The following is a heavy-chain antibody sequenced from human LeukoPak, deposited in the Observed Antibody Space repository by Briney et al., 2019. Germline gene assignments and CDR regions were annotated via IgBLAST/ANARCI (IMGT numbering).Heavy chain of an antibody. D-gene: IGHD3-10*01. CDR2: IWYDGSRK. J-gene: IGHJ3*02. Sequence: PGRSLRLSCAASGFTFSSYGMHWVRQAPGKGLEWVAVIWYDGSRKYYADSVQGRFTISRDNSKNTLYLQMNSLRAEDTAVYYCARYSGSGALGSFDIWGQGTMVTVSS. CDR3: ARYSGSGALGSFDI. CDR1: GFTFSSYG. V-gene: IGHV3-33*01.